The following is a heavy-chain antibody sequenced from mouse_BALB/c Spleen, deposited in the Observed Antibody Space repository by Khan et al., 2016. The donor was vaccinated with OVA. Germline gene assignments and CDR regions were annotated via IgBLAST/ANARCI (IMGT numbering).Heavy chain of an antibody. CDR2: IWGDGSI. CDR1: VFSLTSNG. Sequence: QVQLKESGPGLVAPSQSLSITCTVSVFSLTSNGVSWVRQPPGKGLEWLGVIWGDGSINYHSVLKSRLSISKHNSKSQVFLKLNSLQADDTATYYCAKIRVFYFDYWGQGTTVTVSS. J-gene: IGHJ2*01. CDR3: AKIRVFYFDY. V-gene: IGHV2-3*01.